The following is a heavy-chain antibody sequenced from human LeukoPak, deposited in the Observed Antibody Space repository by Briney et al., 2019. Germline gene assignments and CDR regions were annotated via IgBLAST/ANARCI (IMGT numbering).Heavy chain of an antibody. CDR2: INPNSGGT. Sequence: GASVKVSCKASGYTFTGYYMHWVRQAPGQGLEWMGWINPNSGGTNYAQKFQGRVTMTRDTSISTAYMELSRLRSDDTAVYYCARAGMVRGAKRPWFDPWGQGTLVTVSS. D-gene: IGHD3-10*01. CDR3: ARAGMVRGAKRPWFDP. CDR1: GYTFTGYY. V-gene: IGHV1-2*02. J-gene: IGHJ5*02.